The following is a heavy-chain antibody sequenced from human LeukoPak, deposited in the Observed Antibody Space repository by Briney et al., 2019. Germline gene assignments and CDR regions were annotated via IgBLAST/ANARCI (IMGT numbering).Heavy chain of an antibody. D-gene: IGHD1/OR15-1a*01. CDR1: IGSISSSKW. J-gene: IGHJ6*02. CDR2: IYLYGTT. CDR3: ARQKWEQQGRDYYFNGLDV. V-gene: IGHV4-4*02. Sequence: SETLSLTCSVSIGSISSSKWWSWVRQSPVRGLEWIGEIYLYGTTNYNPSFTSRVTMSVDRSRNQFSLKLTSVTAADTAVYYCARQKWEQQGRDYYFNGLDVWGPGTTVIVSS.